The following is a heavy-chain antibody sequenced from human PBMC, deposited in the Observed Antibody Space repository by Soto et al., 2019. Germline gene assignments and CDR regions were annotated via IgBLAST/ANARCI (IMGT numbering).Heavy chain of an antibody. CDR2: IYYSGST. CDR1: RGSISSGTNY. V-gene: IGHV4-39*02. Sequence: SETLSLTCTVSRGSISSGTNYWAWIRQPPGKGLEWIANIYYSGSTFYNPSLKSRVTISLDTSKNQFSLKLRSVTAADTAVYYCARDYYDSSGYSDAFDIWGQGTMVTVS. CDR3: ARDYYDSSGYSDAFDI. D-gene: IGHD3-22*01. J-gene: IGHJ3*02.